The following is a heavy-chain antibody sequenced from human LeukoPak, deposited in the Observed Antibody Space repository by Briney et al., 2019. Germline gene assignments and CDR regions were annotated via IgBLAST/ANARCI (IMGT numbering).Heavy chain of an antibody. CDR2: IYYSGST. D-gene: IGHD3-10*01. CDR1: GGSIRSYY. J-gene: IGHJ4*02. Sequence: SETLSLTCTVSGGSIRSYYWSWIRQPPGKGLEWIGYIYYSGSTNYNPSLKSRVTISVDTSKNQFSLKLSSVTAADTAVYYCARQKLLWFRELYFDYWGQGTLVTVSS. V-gene: IGHV4-59*08. CDR3: ARQKLLWFRELYFDY.